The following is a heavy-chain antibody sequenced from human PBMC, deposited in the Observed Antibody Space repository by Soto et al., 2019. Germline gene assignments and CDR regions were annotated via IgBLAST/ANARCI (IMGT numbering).Heavy chain of an antibody. D-gene: IGHD2-2*01. V-gene: IGHV4-4*02. CDR3: ASHQPRYCSSTSCYGFDP. CDR2: IYHSGST. Sequence: SETLSLTCAVSSGSISSSNWWSWVRQPPGKGLEWIGEIYHSGSTNYNPSLKSRVTISVDKSKNQFSLKLSSVTAADTAVYYCASHQPRYCSSTSCYGFDPWGQGTLVTVSS. J-gene: IGHJ5*02. CDR1: SGSISSSNW.